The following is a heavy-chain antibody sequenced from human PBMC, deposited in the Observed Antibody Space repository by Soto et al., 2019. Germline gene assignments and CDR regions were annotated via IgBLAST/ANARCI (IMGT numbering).Heavy chain of an antibody. D-gene: IGHD3-22*01. J-gene: IGHJ6*02. CDR1: GFTVSSNY. V-gene: IGHV3-53*01. CDR3: ARDPPPDYYDSGFGMDV. Sequence: AGGSLRLSCAASGFTVSSNYMSWVRQAPGKGLEWVSVIYSGGSTYYADSVKGRFTISRDNSKNTLYLQMNSLRAEDTAVYYCARDPPPDYYDSGFGMDVWGQGTTVTVSS. CDR2: IYSGGST.